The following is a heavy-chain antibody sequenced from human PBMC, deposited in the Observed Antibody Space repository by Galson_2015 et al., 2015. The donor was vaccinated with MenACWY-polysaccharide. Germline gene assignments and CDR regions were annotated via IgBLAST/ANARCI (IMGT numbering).Heavy chain of an antibody. D-gene: IGHD5-12*01. V-gene: IGHV3-74*01. Sequence: SLRLSCAASGFTFSTHWMHWVRHAPGKGLVWVSRIKSDGSSTNYADSVKGRFTISRDNAKNTLYLQMNSLRVEDTALYYCARGYSAYDWGQGTLVTVSS. CDR3: ARGYSAYD. J-gene: IGHJ4*02. CDR1: GFTFSTHW. CDR2: IKSDGSST.